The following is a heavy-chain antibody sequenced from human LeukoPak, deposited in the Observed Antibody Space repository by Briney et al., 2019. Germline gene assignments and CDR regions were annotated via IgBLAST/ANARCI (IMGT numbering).Heavy chain of an antibody. D-gene: IGHD2-2*01. CDR2: MNPNSGNT. CDR1: GYTFTSYD. Sequence: ASVKVSCKASGYTFTSYDINWVRQATGQGLEWMGWMNPNSGNTGYAQKFQGRVTMTTDTSTSTAYMELRSLRSDDTAVYYCARAPLGVVPAAHVDWGQGTLVTVSS. CDR3: ARAPLGVVPAAHVD. J-gene: IGHJ4*02. V-gene: IGHV1-8*01.